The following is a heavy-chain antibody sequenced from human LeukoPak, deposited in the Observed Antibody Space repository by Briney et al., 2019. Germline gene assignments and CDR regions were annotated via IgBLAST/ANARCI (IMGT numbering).Heavy chain of an antibody. V-gene: IGHV3-23*01. D-gene: IGHD6-13*01. J-gene: IGHJ4*02. Sequence: PGGSLRLSCAASGITFSSYAMTWVRQAPGKGLEWVSLISGTGGTTYYADSVKGRFTISRDNSKNTLDLQLNSLRADDTAVYYCAKAGGSMWYSPQFDYWGQGTLVTVSS. CDR3: AKAGGSMWYSPQFDY. CDR2: ISGTGGTT. CDR1: GITFSSYA.